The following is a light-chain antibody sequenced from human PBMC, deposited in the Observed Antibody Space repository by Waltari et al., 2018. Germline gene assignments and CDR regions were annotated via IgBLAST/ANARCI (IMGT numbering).Light chain of an antibody. Sequence: NFMLTQPHSVSESPGKTVTISCTRRSGSIASNYVQWYQQRPGSAPTTVIYDDDLRPSGVPDRFSGSIDSSSNSASLTISGLKTEDEADYYCQSYDDTTNQVFGGGTKLTVL. CDR2: DDD. CDR1: SGSIASNY. J-gene: IGLJ2*01. CDR3: QSYDDTTNQV. V-gene: IGLV6-57*04.